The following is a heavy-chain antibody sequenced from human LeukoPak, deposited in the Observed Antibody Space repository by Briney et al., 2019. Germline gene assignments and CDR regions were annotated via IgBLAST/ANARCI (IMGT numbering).Heavy chain of an antibody. CDR1: GFKFDDYG. V-gene: IGHV3-20*04. D-gene: IGHD3-10*01. J-gene: IGHJ5*02. CDR2: INWNGDST. Sequence: QAGGSLRLSCRGSGFKFDDYGVTWVRHAPGKGLEWVSDINWNGDSTGYAHSVRGRFTISRDNSKNSVYLQMNSLRVEDTAFYYCARDELLNRNWFDPWGQGTLVTVSS. CDR3: ARDELLNRNWFDP.